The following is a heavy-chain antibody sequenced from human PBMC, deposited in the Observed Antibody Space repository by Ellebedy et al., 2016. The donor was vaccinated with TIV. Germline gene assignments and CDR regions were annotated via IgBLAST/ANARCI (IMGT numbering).Heavy chain of an antibody. V-gene: IGHV1-69*04. CDR2: IIPILGIA. J-gene: IGHJ4*02. Sequence: AASVKVSCKASGGTFSSYAISWVRQAPGQGLEWMGRIIPILGIANYAQKFQGRVTITADKSTSTAYMELSSLRSEDTAVYYCARESTYSGYNRGNYCDYWGQGTLVTVSS. D-gene: IGHD5-12*01. CDR1: GGTFSSYA. CDR3: ARESTYSGYNRGNYCDY.